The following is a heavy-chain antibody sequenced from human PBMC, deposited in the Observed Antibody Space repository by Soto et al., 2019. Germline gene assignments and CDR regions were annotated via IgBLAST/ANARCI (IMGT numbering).Heavy chain of an antibody. CDR1: GFAFSSSA. CDR2: ISGSGGNT. CDR3: AKSALAAAGTGPFDY. V-gene: IGHV3-23*01. Sequence: EVLLLESGGGLIQPGGSLRLSCAPSGFAFSSSAMSWVRQAPGKGLEWVSTISGSGGNTNHADSVKGRSTISRDNSMNTLYLQMNSLGAEDTAVYYCAKSALAAAGTGPFDYWGQGTLVTVSS. D-gene: IGHD6-13*01. J-gene: IGHJ4*02.